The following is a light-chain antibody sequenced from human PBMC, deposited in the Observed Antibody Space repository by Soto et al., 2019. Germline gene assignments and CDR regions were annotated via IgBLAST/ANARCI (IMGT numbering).Light chain of an antibody. J-gene: IGKJ2*01. CDR2: VAS. Sequence: DIPMTQSPASLSASVGDRVTITCRASQSISSYLHWYQQKPAQAPKLLIYVASSLQSGVPSRFSGSGSGTDFTLTISSLQPEDFATYYCQQSYSTPPTFGQGTKLEIK. CDR1: QSISSY. CDR3: QQSYSTPPT. V-gene: IGKV1-39*01.